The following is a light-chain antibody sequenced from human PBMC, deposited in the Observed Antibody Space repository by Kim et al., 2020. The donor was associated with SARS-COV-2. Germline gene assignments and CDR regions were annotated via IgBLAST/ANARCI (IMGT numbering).Light chain of an antibody. J-gene: IGKJ4*01. CDR2: ATS. CDR3: QQYKSYPLT. V-gene: IGKV1-16*02. Sequence: SASVGERVTITCRASQDISNSLAWFQQKPGEVPKCLMYATSSLQSGVPSKFSGSGSGTDFTLTISSLQPEDFATYFCQQYKSYPLTFGGGTKVDIK. CDR1: QDISNS.